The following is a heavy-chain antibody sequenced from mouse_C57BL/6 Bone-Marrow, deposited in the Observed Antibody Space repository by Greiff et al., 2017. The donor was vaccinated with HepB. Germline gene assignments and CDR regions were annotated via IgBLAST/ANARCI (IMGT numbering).Heavy chain of an antibody. V-gene: IGHV1-69*01. CDR3: ARITTAVASWYFDV. CDR2: IDPSDSYT. J-gene: IGHJ1*03. Sequence: VKLQQPGAELVMPGASVKLSCKASGYTFTSYWMHWVKQRPGQGLEWIGEIDPSDSYTNYNQKFKGKSTLTVDKSSSTAYMQLSSLTSEDSAVYYCARITTAVASWYFDVWGTGTTVTVSS. D-gene: IGHD1-1*01. CDR1: GYTFTSYW.